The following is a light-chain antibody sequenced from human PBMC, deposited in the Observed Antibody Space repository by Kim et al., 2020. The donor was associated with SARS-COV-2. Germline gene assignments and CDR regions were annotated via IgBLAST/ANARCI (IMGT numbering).Light chain of an antibody. J-gene: IGLJ2*01. V-gene: IGLV3-21*04. CDR2: YDS. CDR1: SIGSKS. Sequence: PGKTAGITCGGNSIGSKSVHWYQQKPGQAPVLVISYDSDRPSGIPERFSGSNSGITATLTISRVEAGDEADYYCQVWDSSSDHRVVFGGGTQLTVL. CDR3: QVWDSSSDHRVV.